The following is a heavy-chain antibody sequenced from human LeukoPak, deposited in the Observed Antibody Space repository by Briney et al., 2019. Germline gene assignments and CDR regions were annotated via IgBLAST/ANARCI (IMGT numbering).Heavy chain of an antibody. CDR2: IHWNGGST. CDR3: AKDLKKQLWLKHHFDY. J-gene: IGHJ4*02. V-gene: IGHV3-20*04. CDR1: GFTFDDYG. Sequence: PGRSLRLSCAASGFTFDDYGMSWVRQAPGKGLEWVAGIHWNGGSTGYVDSVKGRFTISRDNSKNTLYLQMNSLRAEDTAVYYCAKDLKKQLWLKHHFDYWGQGTLVTVSS. D-gene: IGHD5-18*01.